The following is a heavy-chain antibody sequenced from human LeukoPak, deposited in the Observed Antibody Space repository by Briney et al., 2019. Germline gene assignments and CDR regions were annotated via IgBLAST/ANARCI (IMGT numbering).Heavy chain of an antibody. J-gene: IGHJ4*02. CDR3: ASGEGVLYFDWQ. V-gene: IGHV3-48*04. Sequence: GGSLRLSCAASGFTFSSYSMNWVRQAPGKGLGRVSYISSSSSTIYYADSVKGRFTISRDNAKNSLYLQMNSLRAEDTAVYYCASGEGVLYFDWQGGQGTLVAVSS. CDR2: ISSSSSTI. CDR1: GFTFSSYS. D-gene: IGHD3-9*01.